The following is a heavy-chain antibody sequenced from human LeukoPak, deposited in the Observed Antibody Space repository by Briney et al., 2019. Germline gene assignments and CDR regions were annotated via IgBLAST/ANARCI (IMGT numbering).Heavy chain of an antibody. CDR3: ARHKDYYYSYMDV. J-gene: IGHJ6*03. CDR1: GGSFSGYY. V-gene: IGHV4-34*01. Sequence: SETLSLTCAVYGGSFSGYYWSWIRQPPGKGLEWIGEINHSGSTNYNPYLKSRVTISVDTSKNQFSLKLSSVTAADTAVYYCARHKDYYYSYMDVWGKGTTVTISS. CDR2: INHSGST.